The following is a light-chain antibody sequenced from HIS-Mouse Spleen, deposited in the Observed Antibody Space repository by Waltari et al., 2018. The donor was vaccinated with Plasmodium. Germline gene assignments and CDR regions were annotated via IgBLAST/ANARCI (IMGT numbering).Light chain of an antibody. J-gene: IGLJ3*02. CDR2: KDS. CDR3: YSAADNNRV. Sequence: SYELTQPPSVSVSPGQTARITCTGDALPKKYAYWYQQKSGQAPVLVIYKDSERPSGIPERFSGSSSGTTVTLTISGAQAEDEADYYCYSAADNNRVFGGGTKLTVL. CDR1: ALPKKY. V-gene: IGLV3-27*01.